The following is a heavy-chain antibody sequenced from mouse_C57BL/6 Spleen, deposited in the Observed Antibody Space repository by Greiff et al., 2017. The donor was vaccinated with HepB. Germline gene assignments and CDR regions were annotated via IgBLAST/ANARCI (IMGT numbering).Heavy chain of an antibody. Sequence: VQRVESGPGLVQPSQSLSITCTVSGFSLTSYGVHWVRQSPGKGLEWLGVIWRGGSTDYNAAFMSRLSITKDNSKSQVFFKMNSLQADDTAIYYCAKKEGDSLGWFAYWGQGTLVTVSA. D-gene: IGHD3-3*01. CDR2: IWRGGST. CDR1: GFSLTSYG. CDR3: AKKEGDSLGWFAY. J-gene: IGHJ3*01. V-gene: IGHV2-5*01.